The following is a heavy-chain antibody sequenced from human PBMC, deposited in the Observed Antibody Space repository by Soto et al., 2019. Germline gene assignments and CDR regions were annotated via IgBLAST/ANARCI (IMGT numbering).Heavy chain of an antibody. CDR3: ALSWYSYYFDL. Sequence: GGSLRLSCAASGFTFSSYGMHWVRQAPGKGLEWVAVIWYDGSDKYYADSVKGRFTISRDNSKNTLYLRMNSLRAEDTAVYYCALSWYSYYFDLWGQGTLVTVSS. V-gene: IGHV3-33*08. J-gene: IGHJ4*02. D-gene: IGHD1-1*01. CDR1: GFTFSSYG. CDR2: IWYDGSDK.